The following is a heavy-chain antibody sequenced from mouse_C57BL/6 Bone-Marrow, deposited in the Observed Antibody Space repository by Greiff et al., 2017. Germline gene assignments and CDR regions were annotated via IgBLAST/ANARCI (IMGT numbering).Heavy chain of an antibody. CDR3: ARRGIYYYGSSYTWFAY. V-gene: IGHV1-64*01. Sequence: QVQLQQPGAELVKPGASVKLSCKASGYTFTSYWMHWVKQRPGQGLEWIGMIHPNSGSTNYNEKFKSKATLTVDKSSSTAYMQLSSLTSEDSAVYYCARRGIYYYGSSYTWFAYWGQGTLVTVSA. D-gene: IGHD1-1*01. CDR1: GYTFTSYW. J-gene: IGHJ3*01. CDR2: IHPNSGST.